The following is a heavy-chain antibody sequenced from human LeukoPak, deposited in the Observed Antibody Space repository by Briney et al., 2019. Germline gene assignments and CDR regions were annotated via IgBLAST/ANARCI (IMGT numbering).Heavy chain of an antibody. D-gene: IGHD6-19*01. CDR2: ISYDGSNK. CDR3: AKDRGIAVAGSGDAFDY. J-gene: IGHJ4*02. V-gene: IGHV3-30*18. CDR1: GFTFSSYG. Sequence: GGSLRLSCAASGFTFSSYGMHWVRQAPGKGLEWVAVISYDGSNKKHADSVEGRFTISRDNSKNTLYVQMNSLRGEDTALYYCAKDRGIAVAGSGDAFDYWGQGTLATVSS.